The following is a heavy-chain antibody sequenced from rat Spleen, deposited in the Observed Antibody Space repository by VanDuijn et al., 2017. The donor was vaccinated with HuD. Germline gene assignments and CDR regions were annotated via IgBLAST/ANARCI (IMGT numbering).Heavy chain of an antibody. J-gene: IGHJ3*01. CDR3: ARSYGGYTSNWFPY. Sequence: QVQLKESGPGLVQPSQTLSLTCTVSGFSLNNYGVIWVRQPPGKGLEWMGGIWGDGSTDYNSTLKSRLSISRETSKNQVFLKMNSLQTDDTVIYFCARSYGGYTSNWFPYWGQGTLVTVSS. D-gene: IGHD1-11*01. V-gene: IGHV2-13*01. CDR1: GFSLNNYG. CDR2: IWGDGST.